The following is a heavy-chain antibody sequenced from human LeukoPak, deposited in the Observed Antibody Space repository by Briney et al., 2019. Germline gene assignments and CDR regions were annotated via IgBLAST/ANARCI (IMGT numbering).Heavy chain of an antibody. CDR1: GFTFSDYY. J-gene: IGHJ4*02. CDR2: ISSSGSTI. D-gene: IGHD2-2*01. V-gene: IGHV3-11*01. Sequence: PGGSLRLSCAASGFTFSDYYMSWIRQAPGKGLEWVSYISSSGSTIYYADSVKGRFTISRDNAKNSLYLQMNSLRAEDTAVYYCARGALWCSSTSCLLYWGQGTLVTVSS. CDR3: ARGALWCSSTSCLLY.